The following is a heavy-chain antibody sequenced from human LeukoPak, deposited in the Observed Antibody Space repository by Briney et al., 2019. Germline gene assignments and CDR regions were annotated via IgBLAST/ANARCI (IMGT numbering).Heavy chain of an antibody. CDR3: ARAGKDDYGDYGGNWVDP. CDR2: IYYSGST. CDR1: GGSISSYY. D-gene: IGHD4-17*01. J-gene: IGHJ5*02. Sequence: SETLSLTCTVSGGSISSYYWSWIRQPPGKGLEWIGYIYYSGSTNYSPSLKSRVTISVDTSKNQFSLKLSSVTAADTAVYYCARAGKDDYGDYGGNWVDPWGQGTLVTVSS. V-gene: IGHV4-59*01.